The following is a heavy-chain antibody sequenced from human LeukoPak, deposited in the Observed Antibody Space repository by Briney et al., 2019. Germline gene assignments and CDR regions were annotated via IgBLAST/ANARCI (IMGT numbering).Heavy chain of an antibody. Sequence: GGSLRLSCAASGFTFSSYWMHWVRQAPGEGLVWVSRINSDGSSTSYADSVKGRFTISRDNAKNTLYLQMNSLRAEDTAVYYCARDLSTTHKLEDYWGQGTLVTVSS. CDR2: INSDGSST. D-gene: IGHD1/OR15-1a*01. J-gene: IGHJ4*02. CDR3: ARDLSTTHKLEDY. V-gene: IGHV3-74*01. CDR1: GFTFSSYW.